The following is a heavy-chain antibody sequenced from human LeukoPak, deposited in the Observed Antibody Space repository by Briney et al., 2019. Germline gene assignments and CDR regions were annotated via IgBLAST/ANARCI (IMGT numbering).Heavy chain of an antibody. CDR2: ISGSGGST. Sequence: GGSLRLSCAASGFTFSSYAMSWVRQAPGKGLEWVSAISGSGGSTYYADSVKGRFTISRDNSKNTLYLQMNSLRAEGTAVYYCAKGHYDSSGYPPFDYWGQGTLVTVSS. CDR3: AKGHYDSSGYPPFDY. D-gene: IGHD3-22*01. J-gene: IGHJ4*02. CDR1: GFTFSSYA. V-gene: IGHV3-23*01.